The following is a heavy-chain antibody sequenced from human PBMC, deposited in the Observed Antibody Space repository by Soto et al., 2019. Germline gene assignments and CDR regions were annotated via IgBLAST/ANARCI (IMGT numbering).Heavy chain of an antibody. CDR2: INAGNGNT. CDR3: AREGDTSGLYPRYFDY. D-gene: IGHD3-22*01. J-gene: IGHJ4*02. Sequence: ASVKVSCKASGYTFTNYAMHWVRQAPGQRLEWMGWINAGNGNTKYSQNLQGRVTITRDTSASTAYMELSSLRSEDTAVYYCAREGDTSGLYPRYFDYGGQGTLVTAPQ. CDR1: GYTFTNYA. V-gene: IGHV1-3*01.